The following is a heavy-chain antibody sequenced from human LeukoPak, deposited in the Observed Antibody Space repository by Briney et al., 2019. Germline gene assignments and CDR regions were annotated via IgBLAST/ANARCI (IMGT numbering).Heavy chain of an antibody. CDR1: GYTFSNFQ. D-gene: IGHD4-17*01. Sequence: ASVKVSCKTSGYTFSNFQMHWVRQAPGQGLEWVGITYPSGVGTKFAQKFQGRVTMTRDTSTSTVYMELSRLRSEDTAVYYCARGGYGDRIDYWGQGTLVSVSS. CDR2: TYPSGVGT. J-gene: IGHJ4*02. V-gene: IGHV1-46*01. CDR3: ARGGYGDRIDY.